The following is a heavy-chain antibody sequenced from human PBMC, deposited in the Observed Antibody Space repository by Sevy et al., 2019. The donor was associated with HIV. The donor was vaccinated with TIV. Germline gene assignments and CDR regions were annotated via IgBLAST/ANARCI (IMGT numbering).Heavy chain of an antibody. V-gene: IGHV3-23*01. CDR3: AKDPYYYGHEDV. D-gene: IGHD3-10*01. J-gene: IGHJ6*02. CDR2: ISGSGGST. CDR1: GFTFSSYA. Sequence: GGSLRLSCAASGFTFSSYAMSWVRQAPGKGLEWVSAISGSGGSTYYADSVKGRFTIFRDNSKNTLYLQMNSLRAEDTAVYYCAKDPYYYGHEDVWGQGTTVTVSS.